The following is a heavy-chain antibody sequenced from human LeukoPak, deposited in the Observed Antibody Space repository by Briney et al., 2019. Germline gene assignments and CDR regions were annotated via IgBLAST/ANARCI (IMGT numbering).Heavy chain of an antibody. J-gene: IGHJ4*02. D-gene: IGHD3-22*01. V-gene: IGHV1-69*05. CDR3: ARGVTYYDSNGTLGY. CDR1: GGTFSSYA. Sequence: SVKVSCKASGGTFSSYAISWVRQAPGQGLEWMGGIIPIFGTANYAQKFQGRVTITTDESTSTAYMELSSLRTEDTAVYYCARGVTYYDSNGTLGYWGQGTLVTVSS. CDR2: IIPIFGTA.